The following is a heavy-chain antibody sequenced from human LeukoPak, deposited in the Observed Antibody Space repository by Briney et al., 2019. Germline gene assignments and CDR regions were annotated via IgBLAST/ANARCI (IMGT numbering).Heavy chain of an antibody. Sequence: PGGSLRLSCAASGFTFSSYTMNWVRQAPGKGLEWVSSISSTSAYIYYADSVKGRFTISRDNAKNSLYLQMNSLGAEDTAVYYCARDSPFDYWGQGTLVTVSS. J-gene: IGHJ4*02. CDR1: GFTFSSYT. CDR3: ARDSPFDY. D-gene: IGHD2/OR15-2a*01. CDR2: ISSTSAYI. V-gene: IGHV3-21*01.